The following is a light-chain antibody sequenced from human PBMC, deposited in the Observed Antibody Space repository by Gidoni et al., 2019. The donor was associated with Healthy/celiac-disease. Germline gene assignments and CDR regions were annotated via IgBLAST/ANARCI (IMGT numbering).Light chain of an antibody. CDR2: DAS. V-gene: IGKV3-11*01. CDR3: QQRSNWPPWT. Sequence: ESVLTQSPATLSLSPGEIATLSCRDSQSVSSYLAWYQQKPGQAPRLLIYDASNRATGIPARFSGSGSGTDFTLTISSLEPEDFAVYYCQQRSNWPPWTFGQGTKVEIK. CDR1: QSVSSY. J-gene: IGKJ1*01.